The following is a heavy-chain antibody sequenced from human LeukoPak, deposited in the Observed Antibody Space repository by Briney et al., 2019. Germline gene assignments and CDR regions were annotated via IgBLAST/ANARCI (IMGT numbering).Heavy chain of an antibody. Sequence: SVKVSCKASGGTFSSYAISWVRQAPGQGLEWMGGIIPIFGTANYAQKFQGRVTITADESTSTAYMELSSLRSEDTAVYYCARVGYYDSYFDYWGQGTLVTVSS. CDR2: IIPIFGTA. J-gene: IGHJ4*02. V-gene: IGHV1-69*13. CDR1: GGTFSSYA. D-gene: IGHD3-22*01. CDR3: ARVGYYDSYFDY.